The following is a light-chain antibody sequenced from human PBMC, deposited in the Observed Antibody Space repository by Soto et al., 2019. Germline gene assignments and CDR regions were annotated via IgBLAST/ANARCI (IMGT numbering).Light chain of an antibody. Sequence: TVLTQSQRTLSLSPAERADLXWRASQNVTSNLLVWYQQHPGQAPRLLIYGASSRATGIPDRFSGSGSGTDFTLTIRRLEPDDFAVYYCQQYGSSGTFGQGTKVDNK. CDR1: QNVTSNL. CDR3: QQYGSSGT. V-gene: IGKV3-20*01. J-gene: IGKJ1*01. CDR2: GAS.